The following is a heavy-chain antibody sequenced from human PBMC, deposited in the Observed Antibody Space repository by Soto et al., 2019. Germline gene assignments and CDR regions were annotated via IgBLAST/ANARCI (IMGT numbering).Heavy chain of an antibody. V-gene: IGHV5-51*01. CDR1: GYNFARYG. J-gene: IGHJ5*02. D-gene: IGHD6-19*01. CDR2: IYPADSDT. CDR3: AKQAVVAVTHNWLDP. Sequence: GDSLKISCKGSGYNFARYGIAWVRQMPGKGLEWMGIIYPADSDTRYSPSFQGQVTISADKSTNTAYLQWSSLKASDTAIYYCAKQAVVAVTHNWLDPWGQGTLVTVYS.